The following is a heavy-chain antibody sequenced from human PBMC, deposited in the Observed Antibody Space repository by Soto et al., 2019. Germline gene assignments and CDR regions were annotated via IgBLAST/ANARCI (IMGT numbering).Heavy chain of an antibody. V-gene: IGHV3-21*01. CDR3: ARKESYYDSSGYSG. CDR1: GFTFSSYS. CDR2: ISSSSSYI. Sequence: GSLRLSCAASGFTFSSYSMNWVRQAPGKGLEWVSSISSSSSYIYYADSVKGRFTISRDNAKNSLYLQMNSLRAEDTAVYYCARKESYYDSSGYSGWGQGTLVTVSS. D-gene: IGHD3-22*01. J-gene: IGHJ4*02.